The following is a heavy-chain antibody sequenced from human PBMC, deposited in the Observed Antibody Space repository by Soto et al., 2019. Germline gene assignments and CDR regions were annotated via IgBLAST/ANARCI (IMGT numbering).Heavy chain of an antibody. J-gene: IGHJ4*02. CDR3: SRDCAAAGPFDY. Sequence: QVQLVQSGAEVKKPGASVKVSCKASGYTFTSYGISWVRQAPGQGLEWMGWISAYNGNTNYARKLQGRVTMTTATSTTTADMKLRSLRSDDTAVYYCSRDCAAAGPFDYWGQGTLVTVSS. D-gene: IGHD6-13*01. V-gene: IGHV1-18*01. CDR2: ISAYNGNT. CDR1: GYTFTSYG.